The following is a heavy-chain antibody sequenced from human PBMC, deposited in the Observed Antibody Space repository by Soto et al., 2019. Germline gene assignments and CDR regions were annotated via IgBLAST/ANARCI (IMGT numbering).Heavy chain of an antibody. D-gene: IGHD2-8*01. Sequence: SETLSLXCTVSGGSISSYYWSWIRQPPGKGLEWIGYIYYSGSTNYNPSLKSRVTISIDTSKNQFSLNLSSVTAADTAVYYCARRRMVPDNWFDPWGQGTLVTVSS. CDR2: IYYSGST. J-gene: IGHJ5*02. V-gene: IGHV4-59*12. CDR3: ARRRMVPDNWFDP. CDR1: GGSISSYY.